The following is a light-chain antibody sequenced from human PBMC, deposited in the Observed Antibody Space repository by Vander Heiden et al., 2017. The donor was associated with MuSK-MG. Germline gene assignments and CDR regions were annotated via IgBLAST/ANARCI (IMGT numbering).Light chain of an antibody. V-gene: IGKV2D-29*01. CDR3: MQGVQVPST. Sequence: DIVMTQPPLSLSVTPGQPASISCDSSQSLLQSDGKTYLYWYMQKPGQPPQLLIHDGFNRGSGVPDRFSGSGSGTDFTLIISRVEAEDVGVYYCMQGVQVPSTLGQGTKLEIK. CDR1: QSLLQSDGKTY. J-gene: IGKJ2*01. CDR2: DGF.